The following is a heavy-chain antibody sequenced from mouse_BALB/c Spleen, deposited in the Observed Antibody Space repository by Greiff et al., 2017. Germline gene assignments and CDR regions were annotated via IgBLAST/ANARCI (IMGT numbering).Heavy chain of an antibody. CDR2: INPSSGYT. CDR3: AKSRGRRDYYAMDY. J-gene: IGHJ4*01. Sequence: VQLQQSAAELARPGASVKMSCKASGYTFTSYTMHWVKQRPGQGLEWIGYINPSSGYTEYNQKFKDKTTLTADKSSSTAYMQLRSLTSEDSAVYYCAKSRGRRDYYAMDYWGQGTSVTVSS. CDR1: GYTFTSYT. V-gene: IGHV1-4*02. D-gene: IGHD3-1*01.